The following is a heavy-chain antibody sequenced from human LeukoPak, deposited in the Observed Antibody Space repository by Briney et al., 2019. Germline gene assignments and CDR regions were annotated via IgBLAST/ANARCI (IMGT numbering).Heavy chain of an antibody. CDR1: GGSISSYY. J-gene: IGHJ6*03. V-gene: IGHV4-59*01. CDR2: VYYSGST. D-gene: IGHD5-18*01. Sequence: PSETLSLTCTVSGGSISSYYWSWIRQTPGKGLEWIGYVYYSGSTNYNPSLKSRVTISVDTSKNQFSLKLSSVTAADTAVYYCARVKEGYSYGYGDYYYYYMDVWGKGTTVTVSS. CDR3: ARVKEGYSYGYGDYYYYYMDV.